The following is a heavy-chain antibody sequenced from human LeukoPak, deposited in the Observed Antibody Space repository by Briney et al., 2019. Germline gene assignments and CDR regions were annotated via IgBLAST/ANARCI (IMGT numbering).Heavy chain of an antibody. CDR2: INPSGGST. D-gene: IGHD1-26*01. Sequence: ASVKVSCKASGFTFTSSAMQWVRQARGQRLEWMGIINPSGGSTSHAQKFQGRVTMTRDTSTSTVYMELSSLRSEDTAVYYCARNTYSGSSAFQHWGQGTLVTVSS. V-gene: IGHV1-46*01. CDR3: ARNTYSGSSAFQH. CDR1: GFTFTSSA. J-gene: IGHJ1*01.